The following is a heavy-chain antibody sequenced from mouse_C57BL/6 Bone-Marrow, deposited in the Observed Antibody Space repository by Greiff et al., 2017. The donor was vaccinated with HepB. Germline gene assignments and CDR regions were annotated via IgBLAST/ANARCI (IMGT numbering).Heavy chain of an antibody. CDR2: INPYNGGT. D-gene: IGHD1-1*01. CDR1: GYTFTDYY. J-gene: IGHJ4*01. Sequence: VQLQQSGPVLVKPGASVKMSCKASGYTFTDYYMNWVKQSHGKSLEWIGVINPYNGGTSYNQKFKGKATLTVDKSSSTAYMELNSLTSEDSAVYYCARDYGSFYAMDYWGQGTSVT. V-gene: IGHV1-19*01. CDR3: ARDYGSFYAMDY.